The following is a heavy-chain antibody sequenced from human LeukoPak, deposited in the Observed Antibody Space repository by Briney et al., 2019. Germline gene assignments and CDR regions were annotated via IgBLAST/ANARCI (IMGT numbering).Heavy chain of an antibody. CDR2: INSDGSST. Sequence: PGVSLRLSCAASGFTFSSYWMHWVRQAPGKGLVWVSRINSDGSSTSYADSVKGRFTISRDNAKNTLYLQMNSLRAEDTAVYYCATGTTTVTTFYFDYWGQGTLVNVSS. J-gene: IGHJ4*02. D-gene: IGHD4-17*01. CDR3: ATGTTTVTTFYFDY. V-gene: IGHV3-74*01. CDR1: GFTFSSYW.